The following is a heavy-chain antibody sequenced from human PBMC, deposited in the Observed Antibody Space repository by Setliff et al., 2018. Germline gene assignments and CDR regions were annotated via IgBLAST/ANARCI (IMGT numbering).Heavy chain of an antibody. D-gene: IGHD4-4*01. V-gene: IGHV4-61*09. Sequence: SETLSLTCTVSGGSISSGSYYWSCIRQHAGKGLEWIGHIYTSGRTNYNPSLKSRVTISVDTSKNQFSLKLSSVTAADTAVYYCASYRQDVNYWGQGTLVTVSS. CDR1: GGSISSGSYY. J-gene: IGHJ4*02. CDR2: IYTSGRT. CDR3: ASYRQDVNY.